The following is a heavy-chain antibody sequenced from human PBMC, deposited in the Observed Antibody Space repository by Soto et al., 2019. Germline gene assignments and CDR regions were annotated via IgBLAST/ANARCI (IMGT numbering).Heavy chain of an antibody. CDR1: GYAFTVYY. J-gene: IGHJ4*02. CDR3: ARDRGDGDYAYLDY. Sequence: ASVKVSCKAAGYAFTVYYMHWGRQALGQGLEWMGWINPNSGGTNYAQKFQGWVTMTRDTSISTAYMELSRLRSDDTAVYYCARDRGDGDYAYLDYWGQGTLVTVSS. CDR2: INPNSGGT. V-gene: IGHV1-2*04. D-gene: IGHD4-17*01.